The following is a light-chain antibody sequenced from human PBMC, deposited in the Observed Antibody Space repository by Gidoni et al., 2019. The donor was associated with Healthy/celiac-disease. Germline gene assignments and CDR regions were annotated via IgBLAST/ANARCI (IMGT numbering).Light chain of an antibody. CDR2: DAS. CDR3: QQSYSTLYT. V-gene: IGKV1-39*01. Sequence: IQMTQSPSSLSASIGDRVTITCRASQSISSYLNWYQQKPGKAPKLLIYDASSLQSGVPSRFSGSGSGTDFTLTISSLEPEDFATYYCQQSYSTLYTFGQGTKLEIK. J-gene: IGKJ2*01. CDR1: QSISSY.